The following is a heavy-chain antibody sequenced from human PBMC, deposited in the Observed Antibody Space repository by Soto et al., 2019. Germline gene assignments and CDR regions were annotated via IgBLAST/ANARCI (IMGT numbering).Heavy chain of an antibody. D-gene: IGHD2-15*01. Sequence: GGSLRLSCAASGFTFSSYSMNWVRQAPGKGLEWVSSISSSSSYIYYAGSVKGRFTISRDNAKNSLYLQMNSLRAEDTAVYYCARTERVVVVVAATINNYYFDYWGQGTLVTVSS. CDR1: GFTFSSYS. J-gene: IGHJ4*02. CDR3: ARTERVVVVVAATINNYYFDY. CDR2: ISSSSSYI. V-gene: IGHV3-21*01.